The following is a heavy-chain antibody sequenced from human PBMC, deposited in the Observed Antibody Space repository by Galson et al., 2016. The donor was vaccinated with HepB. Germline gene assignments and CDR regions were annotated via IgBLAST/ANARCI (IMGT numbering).Heavy chain of an antibody. CDR3: AKRGPIYSDYALDY. J-gene: IGHJ4*02. D-gene: IGHD4-11*01. V-gene: IGHV3-23*01. CDR1: GFTFSACA. Sequence: SLRLSCATSGFTFSACAMTWVRQAPGKGLEWVSGISHTSDVTNYADSVKGRFTISRDNSKNTLDLQMSSLRAEDTAVYYCAKRGPIYSDYALDYWGQGSLVTVS. CDR2: ISHTSDVT.